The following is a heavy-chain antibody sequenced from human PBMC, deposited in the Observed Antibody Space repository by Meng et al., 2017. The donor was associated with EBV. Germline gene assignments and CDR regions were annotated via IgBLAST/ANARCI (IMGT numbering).Heavy chain of an antibody. J-gene: IGHJ5*02. CDR1: GFSRSTSGLG. D-gene: IGHD6-13*01. Sequence: QITLKESGPTLWKPTQTLTLTCTFSGFSRSTSGLGVGWIRQPPGKALEWLALIYWDDDKRYSPSLKSRLTITKDTSKNQVVLTMTNMDPVDTATYYCAHRRDEYSSSWYGWFDPWGQGTLVTVSS. CDR3: AHRRDEYSSSWYGWFDP. CDR2: IYWDDDK. V-gene: IGHV2-5*02.